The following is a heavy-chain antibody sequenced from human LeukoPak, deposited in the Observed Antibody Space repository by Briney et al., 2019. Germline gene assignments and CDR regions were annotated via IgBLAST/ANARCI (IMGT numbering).Heavy chain of an antibody. CDR2: IYSGGST. J-gene: IGHJ3*02. Sequence: PGGSLRLSCAASGFTVSSNYMSWVRQAPGKGLEWVSVIYSGGSTYYADSVKGRFTISRDNSKNTLYLQMNSLRAEDTAVYYCARPEWEHGGGIWGQGTMVTVSS. CDR1: GFTVSSNY. CDR3: ARPEWEHGGGI. D-gene: IGHD1-26*01. V-gene: IGHV3-66*01.